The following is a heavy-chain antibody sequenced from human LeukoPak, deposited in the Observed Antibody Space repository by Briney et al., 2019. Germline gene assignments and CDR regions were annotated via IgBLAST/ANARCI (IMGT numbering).Heavy chain of an antibody. V-gene: IGHV4-38-2*02. D-gene: IGHD3-10*01. Sequence: SETLSLTCTVSGYSISTGYYWGWIRQPPGKGLEWIGSIYHSGTTYYNPSLKSRVTMSVDTSKNQFSLKLTSVTAADTAVYYCARDNDPYGSGSFDYWGQGTLVTVSS. J-gene: IGHJ4*02. CDR1: GYSISTGYY. CDR3: ARDNDPYGSGSFDY. CDR2: IYHSGTT.